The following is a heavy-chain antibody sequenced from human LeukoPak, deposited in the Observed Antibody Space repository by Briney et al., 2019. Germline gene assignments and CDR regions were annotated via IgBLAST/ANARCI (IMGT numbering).Heavy chain of an antibody. V-gene: IGHV3-33*08. Sequence: GALLLSCAAAGFAFITYGMHWGRQAPGKGLEGGAVIWYGGSNKYYADSVKGRFTISRDNSKNTLYLQINSLRAEDTAVYYCAAYSSCDYWGQGTLVTVSS. J-gene: IGHJ4*02. D-gene: IGHD6-6*01. CDR3: AAYSSCDY. CDR2: IWYGGSNK. CDR1: GFAFITYG.